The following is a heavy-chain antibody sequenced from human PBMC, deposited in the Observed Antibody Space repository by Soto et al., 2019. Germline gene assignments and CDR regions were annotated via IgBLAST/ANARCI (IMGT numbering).Heavy chain of an antibody. CDR2: IYYSGST. V-gene: IGHV4-59*08. Sequence: SETLSLTCTVSGGSISSYYWSRIRQPPGKGLEWIGYIYYSGSTNYNPSLKSRVTISVDTSKNQFSLKLSSVTAADTAVYYCARRYGGTLDSWGQGTPVTVSS. CDR3: ARRYGGTLDS. J-gene: IGHJ4*02. D-gene: IGHD4-17*01. CDR1: GGSISSYY.